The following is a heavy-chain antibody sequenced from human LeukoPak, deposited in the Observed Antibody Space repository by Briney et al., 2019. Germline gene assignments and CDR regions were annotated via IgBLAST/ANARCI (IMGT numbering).Heavy chain of an antibody. J-gene: IGHJ4*02. CDR1: GYTFTSYA. D-gene: IGHD4-17*01. CDR3: ARDGATVATPFFDY. V-gene: IGHV7-4-1*02. Sequence: GASVKVSCKASGYTFTSYAMNWVRQAPGQGLEWMGWINTNTGNPTYAQGFTGRFVFSLDSSVSTAYLQISSLKAEDTAVYYCARDGATVATPFFDYWGQGTLVTVSS. CDR2: INTNTGNP.